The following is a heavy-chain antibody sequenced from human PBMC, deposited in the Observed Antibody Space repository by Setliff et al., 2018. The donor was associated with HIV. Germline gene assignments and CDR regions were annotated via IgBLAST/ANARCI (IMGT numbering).Heavy chain of an antibody. D-gene: IGHD1-26*01. V-gene: IGHV7-4-1*02. CDR2: INTNTGNP. Sequence: ASVKVSCKASGYTFTSYAMNWVRQAPGQGLEWMGMINTNTGNPTYAQGFTGRFVFSRDNAKNSLYLQMNSLRVEDTAVYYCVRDHLWAFDYWGQGTLVTVSS. CDR3: VRDHLWAFDY. CDR1: GYTFTSYA. J-gene: IGHJ4*02.